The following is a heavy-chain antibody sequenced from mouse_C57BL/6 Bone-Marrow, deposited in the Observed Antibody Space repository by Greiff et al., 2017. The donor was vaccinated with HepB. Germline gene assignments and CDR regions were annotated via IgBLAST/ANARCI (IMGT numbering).Heavy chain of an antibody. Sequence: QVQLQQSGPELVKPGASVKISCKASGYAFSSSWMNWVKQRPGKGLEWIGRIYPGDGDTNYNGKFKGKATLTADKSSSTAYMQLSSLTSEDSSVYFCARRGYAMDYWGQGTSVTVSS. J-gene: IGHJ4*01. CDR1: GYAFSSSW. CDR2: IYPGDGDT. V-gene: IGHV1-82*01. CDR3: ARRGYAMDY.